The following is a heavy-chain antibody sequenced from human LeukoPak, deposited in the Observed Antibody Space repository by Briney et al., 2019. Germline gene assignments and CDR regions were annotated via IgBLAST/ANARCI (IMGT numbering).Heavy chain of an antibody. J-gene: IGHJ2*01. CDR2: IYHSGST. Sequence: SETLSLTCAVSGGSISSGGYSWSWIRQPPGKGLEWIGYIYHSGSTYYNPSLKSRVTISVDRSKNQFSLKLSSVTAADTAVYYCARGTRYGSGSYYPHFDLWGRGTLLTVSS. CDR3: ARGTRYGSGSYYPHFDL. CDR1: GGSISSGGYS. V-gene: IGHV4-30-2*01. D-gene: IGHD3-10*01.